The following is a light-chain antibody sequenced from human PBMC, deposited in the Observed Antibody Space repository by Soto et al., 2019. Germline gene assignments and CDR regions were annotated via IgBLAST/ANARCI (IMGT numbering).Light chain of an antibody. CDR1: QSVSSSY. J-gene: IGKJ1*01. V-gene: IGKV3-20*01. CDR3: QQYGSSSWT. Sequence: EIVLTQSPGTLSLSPGERATLSCRASQSVSSSYFAWYQQRFGQAPRLLIYGASSRATGIPDRFSGSGSGTDFTLTISRLEPEDFAVYYCQQYGSSSWTFGQRTKVEIK. CDR2: GAS.